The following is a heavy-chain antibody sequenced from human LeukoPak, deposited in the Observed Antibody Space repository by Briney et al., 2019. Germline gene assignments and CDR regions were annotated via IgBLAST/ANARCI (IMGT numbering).Heavy chain of an antibody. D-gene: IGHD3-9*01. Sequence: GASVKVSCKASGDTFSSYAISWVRQAPGQGLEWMGRIIPILGIANYAQKFQGRVTITADKSTSTAYMELSSLRSEDTAVYYCARTDDILTGYSGYWGQGTLVTVSS. CDR1: GDTFSSYA. CDR3: ARTDDILTGYSGY. J-gene: IGHJ4*02. V-gene: IGHV1-69*04. CDR2: IIPILGIA.